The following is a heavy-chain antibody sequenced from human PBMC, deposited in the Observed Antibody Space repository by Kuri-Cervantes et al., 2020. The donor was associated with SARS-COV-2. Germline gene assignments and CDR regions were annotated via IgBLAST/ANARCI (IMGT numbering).Heavy chain of an antibody. Sequence: GSLRLSCTVSGGSISSSSYYWGWIRQPPGKGLEWIGSIYYSGSTYYNPSLKSRVTISVDTSKNQFSLKLSSVTAADTAVYYCVQVDIAAAGINYYYYMDVWGKGTTVTVSS. J-gene: IGHJ6*03. CDR1: GGSISSSSYY. CDR3: VQVDIAAAGINYYYYMDV. D-gene: IGHD6-13*01. V-gene: IGHV4-39*07. CDR2: IYYSGST.